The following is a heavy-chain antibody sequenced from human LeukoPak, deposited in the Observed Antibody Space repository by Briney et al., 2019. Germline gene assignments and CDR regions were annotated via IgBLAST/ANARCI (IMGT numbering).Heavy chain of an antibody. CDR1: DGSISSYY. CDR2: IYTSGST. CDR3: ARGYGAFDI. J-gene: IGHJ3*02. V-gene: IGHV4-4*07. D-gene: IGHD1-1*01. Sequence: SETLSLTCTVSDGSISSYYWSWIRQPAGKGLGWIGRIYTSGSTSYNPSLKSRVTMSVDTSKNQFSPKLSSVTAADTAVYYCARGYGAFDIWGQGTMVTVSS.